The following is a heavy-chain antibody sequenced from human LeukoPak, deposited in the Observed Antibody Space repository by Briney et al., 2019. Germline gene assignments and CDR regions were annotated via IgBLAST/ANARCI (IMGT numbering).Heavy chain of an antibody. J-gene: IGHJ1*01. D-gene: IGHD5-12*01. CDR2: IIPIFGTA. CDR3: ASRGYSGYDKYFQH. Sequence: SVKVSCKASGGTFSSYAISWVRLAPGQGLEWMGGIIPIFGTANYAQKFQGRATITADESTSTAYMELSSLRSEDTAVYYCASRGYSGYDKYFQHWGQGTLVTVSS. CDR1: GGTFSSYA. V-gene: IGHV1-69*01.